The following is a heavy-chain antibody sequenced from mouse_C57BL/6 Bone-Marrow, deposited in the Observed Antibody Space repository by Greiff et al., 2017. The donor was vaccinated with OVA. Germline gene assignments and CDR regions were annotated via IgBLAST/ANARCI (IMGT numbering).Heavy chain of an antibody. V-gene: IGHV2-2*01. CDR2: IWIGGST. J-gene: IGHJ2*01. CDR3: AGLLRGYFDY. Sequence: VKLQESGPGLVQPSQSLSITCSVSGFSLTSYGVHLVRQSPGKGLEWLGVIWIGGSTDYNAAFISRLSINKDNSKSQDIFKMNSLQADDTAIYYCAGLLRGYFDYWGQGTTLTVSS. CDR1: GFSLTSYG. D-gene: IGHD1-1*01.